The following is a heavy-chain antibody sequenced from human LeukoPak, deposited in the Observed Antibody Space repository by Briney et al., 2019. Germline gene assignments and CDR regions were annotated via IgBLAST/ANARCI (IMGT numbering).Heavy chain of an antibody. Sequence: GSLRLSCAASGFTFSNAWMSWVRQAPGKGLEWIGNIYFSGSTYYKQSLKSRVTISVDTSKNQFSLKLRSVTAADTAVYYCARASCGGGTCYDSRGWFDPWGQGTLVTVSS. CDR2: IYFSGST. D-gene: IGHD2-15*01. CDR1: GFTFSNAW. J-gene: IGHJ5*02. V-gene: IGHV4-4*02. CDR3: ARASCGGGTCYDSRGWFDP.